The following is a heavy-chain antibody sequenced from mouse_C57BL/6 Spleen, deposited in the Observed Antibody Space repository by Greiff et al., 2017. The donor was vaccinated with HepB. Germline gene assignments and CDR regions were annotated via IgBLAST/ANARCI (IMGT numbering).Heavy chain of an antibody. CDR3: ARRISDYGSSYEGSYFDY. D-gene: IGHD1-1*01. Sequence: EVKVVESGGDLVKPGGSLKLSCAASGFTFSSYGMSWVRQTPDKRLEWVATISSGGSYTYYPDSVKGRFTISRDNAKNTLYLQMSSLKSEDTAMYYCARRISDYGSSYEGSYFDYWGQGTTLTVSS. CDR1: GFTFSSYG. J-gene: IGHJ2*01. V-gene: IGHV5-6*02. CDR2: ISSGGSYT.